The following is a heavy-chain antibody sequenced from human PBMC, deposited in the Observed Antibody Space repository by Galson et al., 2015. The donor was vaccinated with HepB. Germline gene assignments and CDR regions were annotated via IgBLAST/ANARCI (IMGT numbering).Heavy chain of an antibody. J-gene: IGHJ6*02. D-gene: IGHD5-12*01. CDR3: AREWVDIVATNAGDYYYYYGMDV. Sequence: SLRLSCAASGFTFSSYWMSWVRQAPGKGLEWVANIKQDGSEKYYVDSVKGRFTISRDNAKNSLYLQMNSLRAEDTAVYYCAREWVDIVATNAGDYYYYYGMDVWGQGTTVTVSS. CDR2: IKQDGSEK. V-gene: IGHV3-7*03. CDR1: GFTFSSYW.